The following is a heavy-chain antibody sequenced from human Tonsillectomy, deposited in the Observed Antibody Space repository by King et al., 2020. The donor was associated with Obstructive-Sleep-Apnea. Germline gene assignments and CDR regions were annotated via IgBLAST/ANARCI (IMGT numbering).Heavy chain of an antibody. J-gene: IGHJ4*02. Sequence: LQLQESGPGLVKPSETLSLTCTVSGGSISSYYWSWIRQPPGKGLDYIGYISYSGSTNYNPSLKSRVTISVDTSKNQLSLRLSSVTAADTALYYCARHNYSSGYFGVFDYWGQGTLVTVSS. CDR1: GGSISSYY. D-gene: IGHD3-22*01. CDR2: ISYSGST. V-gene: IGHV4-59*08. CDR3: ARHNYSSGYFGVFDY.